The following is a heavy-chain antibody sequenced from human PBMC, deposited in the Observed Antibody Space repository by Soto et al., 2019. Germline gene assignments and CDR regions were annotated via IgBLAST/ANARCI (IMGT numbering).Heavy chain of an antibody. V-gene: IGHV1-8*01. CDR2: MNPNSGNP. D-gene: IGHD1-20*01. CDR1: GYTFTSYY. CDR3: AREINWKGVDS. Sequence: QVQLVQSGAEVKKPGASVKVSCKASGYTFTSYYINWVRQATGQGLEWMGWMNPNSGNPGNAPKFKGRVTMTRNTSISTAYMELSSLRSEDTAVYYCAREINWKGVDSWGQGTLVTVSS. J-gene: IGHJ4*02.